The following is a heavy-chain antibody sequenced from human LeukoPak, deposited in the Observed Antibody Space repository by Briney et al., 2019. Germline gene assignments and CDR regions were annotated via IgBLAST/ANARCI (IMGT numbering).Heavy chain of an antibody. D-gene: IGHD6-19*01. Sequence: GGSLRLSCAASGFPFDDYTMHWIRQRPGRGLEWVCFVDRDGSITHYADALKGRFTVSRDNSRNSLYLQMNSLTTEDSGLYYCAKDRGNSGWYLYFDHWGQGTPVTVSS. CDR2: VDRDGSIT. CDR3: AKDRGNSGWYLYFDH. J-gene: IGHJ4*02. V-gene: IGHV3-43*01. CDR1: GFPFDDYT.